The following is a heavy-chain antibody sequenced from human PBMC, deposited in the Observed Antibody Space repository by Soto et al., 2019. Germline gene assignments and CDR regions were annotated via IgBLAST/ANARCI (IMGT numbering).Heavy chain of an antibody. CDR1: GGSISSGGYY. CDR2: IYYSGST. J-gene: IGHJ4*02. V-gene: IGHV4-31*03. CDR3: ASSDCSGGSCYSYFDY. D-gene: IGHD2-15*01. Sequence: SETLSLTCTVSGGSISSGGYYWSWIRQHPGKGLEWIGYIYYSGSTYYNPSLKSRVTISVDTSKNQFSLKLSSVTAADTAVYYCASSDCSGGSCYSYFDYWGQGTLVTVSS.